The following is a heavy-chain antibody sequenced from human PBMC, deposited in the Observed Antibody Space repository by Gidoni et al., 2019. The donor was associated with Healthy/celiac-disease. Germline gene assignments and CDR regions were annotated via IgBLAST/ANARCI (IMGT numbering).Heavy chain of an antibody. CDR3: ASTAGSGYYSVGLVY. Sequence: EVQLVQSGAEVKKPGESLKLSCKGSGYSFPSYWIGWVRQMPGKGLEWMGIIYPGDSDTRYSPSFQGKVTISAEKSISTAYLQWSSLKASDTAMYYCASTAGSGYYSVGLVYWGQGTLVTVSS. D-gene: IGHD3-22*01. V-gene: IGHV5-51*03. CDR1: GYSFPSYW. J-gene: IGHJ4*02. CDR2: IYPGDSDT.